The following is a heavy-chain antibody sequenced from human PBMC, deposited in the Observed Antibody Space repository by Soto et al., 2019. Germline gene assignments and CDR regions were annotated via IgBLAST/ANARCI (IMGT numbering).Heavy chain of an antibody. D-gene: IGHD6-13*01. CDR2: IYYTGST. J-gene: IGHJ4*02. Sequence: SETLSLTCAVSGGSIGSYYWTWIRQPPGKGLEWIGYIYYTGSTNYNPSLKSRLTMSVDMSKGQFSLKLSSVTAADTAVYYCARYSGSWYADYWGQGTLVTVSS. CDR1: GGSIGSYY. CDR3: ARYSGSWYADY. V-gene: IGHV4-59*08.